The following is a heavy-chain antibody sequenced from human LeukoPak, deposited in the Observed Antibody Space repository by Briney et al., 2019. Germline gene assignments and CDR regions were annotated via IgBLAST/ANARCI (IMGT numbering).Heavy chain of an antibody. CDR1: GFTFSDYY. Sequence: GGSLRLSCAASGFTFSDYYMSWIRQAPGKGLEWVSAISGSGGSTYYADSVKGRFTISRDNSKNTLYLQMNSLRAEDTAVYYCAKGWLQLFYWGQGTLVTVSS. J-gene: IGHJ4*02. CDR2: ISGSGGST. V-gene: IGHV3-23*01. CDR3: AKGWLQLFY. D-gene: IGHD5-12*01.